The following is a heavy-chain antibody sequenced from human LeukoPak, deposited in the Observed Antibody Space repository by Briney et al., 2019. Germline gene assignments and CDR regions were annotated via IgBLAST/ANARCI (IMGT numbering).Heavy chain of an antibody. CDR2: ISAYNGDT. Sequence: GASVKVSCKASGNTFTSFGITWIRRAPGQGLEWMGWISAYNGDTSYSQKVQGRVTMTTDTSTDTAYMELRSLRSDDTAVYFCAKVVQPIGGEVRGTYFDAWGQGTLVTVSS. J-gene: IGHJ4*02. D-gene: IGHD3-10*01. V-gene: IGHV1-18*01. CDR3: AKVVQPIGGEVRGTYFDA. CDR1: GNTFTSFG.